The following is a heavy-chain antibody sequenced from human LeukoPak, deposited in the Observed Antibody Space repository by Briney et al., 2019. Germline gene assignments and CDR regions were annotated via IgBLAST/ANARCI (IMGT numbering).Heavy chain of an antibody. J-gene: IGHJ4*02. V-gene: IGHV3-7*03. D-gene: IGHD5-18*01. Sequence: PGGSLRLSCAASGFKFSNHWMSWVRQAPGKGPEWVANIKQDGTAKYYVDSVKGRFTISRDNANSSLYLQMNSLRAEGTAVYYCAKAPGAMAYYFDYWGQGTLVTVSS. CDR3: AKAPGAMAYYFDY. CDR2: IKQDGTAK. CDR1: GFKFSNHW.